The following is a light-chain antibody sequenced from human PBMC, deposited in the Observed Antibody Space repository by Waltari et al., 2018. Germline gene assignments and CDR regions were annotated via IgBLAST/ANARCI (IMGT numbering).Light chain of an antibody. Sequence: EVVMTQFPATLSVSPGEGATLSCRASQTVSTNVAWYQQKPGQGPRLLIYGKSTRATGIPARFSGSASGTEFTLTISSLRSEDFALYFCQQYGDWPPTFGGGTKVEI. V-gene: IGKV3-15*01. CDR3: QQYGDWPPT. CDR2: GKS. CDR1: QTVSTN. J-gene: IGKJ4*01.